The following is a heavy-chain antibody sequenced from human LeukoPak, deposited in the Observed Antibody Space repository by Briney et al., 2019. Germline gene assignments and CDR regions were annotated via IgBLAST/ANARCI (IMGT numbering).Heavy chain of an antibody. D-gene: IGHD2-21*01. J-gene: IGHJ6*02. V-gene: IGHV3-7*01. CDR1: GFTFSNAW. Sequence: GGSLRLSCAASGFTFSNAWMNWVRQAPGKGLEWVANIKQDGSEKDYVDSVKGRFTISRDNAKNSVYLQMNSLRAEDTAVYYCARYCGGDCYGMDVWGQGTTVTVSS. CDR2: IKQDGSEK. CDR3: ARYCGGDCYGMDV.